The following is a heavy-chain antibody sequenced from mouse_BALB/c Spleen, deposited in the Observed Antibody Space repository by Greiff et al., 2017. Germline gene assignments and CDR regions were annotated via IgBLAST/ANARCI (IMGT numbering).Heavy chain of an antibody. J-gene: IGHJ4*01. Sequence: EVKLMESGGGLVQPGGSRKLSCAASGFTFSSFGMHWVRQAPEKGLEWVAYISSGSSTIYYADTVKGRFTISRDNPKNTLFLQMTSLRSEDTAMYYCARGYYRYDDYAMDYWGQGTSVTVSS. CDR2: ISSGSSTI. CDR1: GFTFSSFG. V-gene: IGHV5-17*02. CDR3: ARGYYRYDDYAMDY. D-gene: IGHD2-14*01.